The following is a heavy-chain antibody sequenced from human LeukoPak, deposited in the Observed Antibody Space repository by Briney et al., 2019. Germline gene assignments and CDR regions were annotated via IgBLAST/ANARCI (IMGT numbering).Heavy chain of an antibody. Sequence: SETLSLTCTVSGGSVSSGSYYWSWIRQPPGKGLEWIGYIYYSGSTNYNPSLKSRVTISVDTSKNQFSLKLSSVTAADTAVYYCARGHCDYVWGSYRCWGQGTLVTVSS. CDR2: IYYSGST. CDR3: ARGHCDYVWGSYRC. V-gene: IGHV4-61*01. CDR1: GGSVSSGSYY. D-gene: IGHD3-16*02. J-gene: IGHJ4*02.